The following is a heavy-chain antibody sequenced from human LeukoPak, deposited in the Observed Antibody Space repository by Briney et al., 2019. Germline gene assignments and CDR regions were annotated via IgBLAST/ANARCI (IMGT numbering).Heavy chain of an antibody. V-gene: IGHV3-7*04. CDR2: IKRDGREK. D-gene: IGHD6-19*01. J-gene: IGHJ6*03. Sequence: GGSLRLYCAASGFTCSSYWMSWLGQAPGQGLEWVANIKRDGREKYYVDSVKGRITITRDNAKNSLSLHMNSLRAADTSECSCARGRIAVAGTYIPSNWGPQLYYMDVWGKGATVTVSS. CDR3: ARGRIAVAGTYIPSNWGPQLYYMDV. CDR1: GFTCSSYW.